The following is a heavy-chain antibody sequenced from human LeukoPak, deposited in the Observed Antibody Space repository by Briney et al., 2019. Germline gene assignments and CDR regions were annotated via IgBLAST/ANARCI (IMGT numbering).Heavy chain of an antibody. V-gene: IGHV3-30*03. J-gene: IGHJ4*02. Sequence: PGGSPRLSCAASGFTFSSYGMHWVRQAPGKGLEWVAVISYDGSNKYYADSVKGRFTISRDNSKNTLYLQMNSLRAEDTAVYYCARRYGSGSYYARLDYWGQGTLVTVSS. CDR2: ISYDGSNK. D-gene: IGHD3-10*01. CDR3: ARRYGSGSYYARLDY. CDR1: GFTFSSYG.